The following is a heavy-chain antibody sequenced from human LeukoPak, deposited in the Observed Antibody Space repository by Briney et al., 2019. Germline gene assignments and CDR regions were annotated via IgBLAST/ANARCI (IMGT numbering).Heavy chain of an antibody. V-gene: IGHV4-61*02. Sequence: PSETLSLTCTVSGYSISSGYYWSWIRQPAGKGLEWIGRIYTSGSTNYNPSLKSRVTISVDTSKNQFSLKLSSVTAADTAVYYCARETINSSHDYWGQGTLVTVSS. CDR3: ARETINSSHDY. CDR1: GYSISSGYY. J-gene: IGHJ4*02. D-gene: IGHD6-13*01. CDR2: IYTSGST.